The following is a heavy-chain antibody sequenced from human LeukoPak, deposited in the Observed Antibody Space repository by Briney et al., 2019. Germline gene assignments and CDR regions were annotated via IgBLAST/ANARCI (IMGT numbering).Heavy chain of an antibody. CDR1: GFTVSTNY. CDR3: ARVDGYYGSGSRFDP. V-gene: IGHV3-66*01. Sequence: PGGSLRLSCVASGFTVSTNYMSWVRQAPGKGLEWVSVIQTGGNISHADSVKGRFTISRDNSKNTVYLQMNSLRAEDTAVYYCARVDGYYGSGSRFDPWGQGTLVTVSS. CDR2: IQTGGNI. J-gene: IGHJ5*02. D-gene: IGHD3-10*01.